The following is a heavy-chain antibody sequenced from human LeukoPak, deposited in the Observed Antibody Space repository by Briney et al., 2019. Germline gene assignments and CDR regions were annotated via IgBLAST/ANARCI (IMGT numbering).Heavy chain of an antibody. CDR2: LYYRGNT. CDR3: ARLRDISRWDKVGSWFGP. Sequence: SETLSLTCSVSGASISTSTDFWAWIRRPPGKGLEWIANLYYRGNTFYNSSLRSRVTLSADSSKHQFSLRLTSVTAADTAIYFCARLRDISRWDKVGSWFGPWGQGTLVIVSS. D-gene: IGHD6-13*01. J-gene: IGHJ5*02. V-gene: IGHV4-39*01. CDR1: GASISTSTDF.